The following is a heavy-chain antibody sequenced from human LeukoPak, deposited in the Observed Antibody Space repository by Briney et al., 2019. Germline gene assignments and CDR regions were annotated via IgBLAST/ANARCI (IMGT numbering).Heavy chain of an antibody. J-gene: IGHJ4*02. CDR3: AGCAGNSCYFDY. Sequence: GGSLRLSCAASGFSFISYWMSWVRQAPGKGLESVANIKQDGSAKNYVDSVTGRFTISRDNAKNSLYLQLNSLRAEDTAVYYCAGCAGNSCYFDYWGQGTLVIVSS. CDR1: GFSFISYW. D-gene: IGHD1-1*01. CDR2: IKQDGSAK. V-gene: IGHV3-7*01.